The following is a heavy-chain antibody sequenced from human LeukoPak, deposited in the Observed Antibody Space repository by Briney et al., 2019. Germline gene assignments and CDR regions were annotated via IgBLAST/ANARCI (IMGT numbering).Heavy chain of an antibody. V-gene: IGHV3-21*01. CDR1: GFTFSSYT. CDR2: ISSSSSYI. CDR3: AELGITMIGGV. Sequence: GGSLRLSCAASGFTFSSYTMNWVRQAPGKGLEGVSSISSSSSYIYYVDSVKGRFTISRDNAKKSLYLQMNSLRAEDTAVYYCAELGITMIGGVWGKGTTVTISS. J-gene: IGHJ6*04. D-gene: IGHD3-10*02.